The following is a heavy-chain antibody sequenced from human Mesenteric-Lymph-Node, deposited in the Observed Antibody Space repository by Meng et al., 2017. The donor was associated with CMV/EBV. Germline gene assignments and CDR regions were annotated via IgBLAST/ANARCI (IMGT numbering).Heavy chain of an antibody. J-gene: IGHJ5*01. CDR2: IVVGSGNT. V-gene: IGHV1-58*01. Sequence: SVKVSCKASGFTFTSSAVQWVRQARGQRLEWIGWIVVGSGNTNYAQKFQERVTITRDMSTSTAYMELSSLRSEDTAVYYCARRIAAGGTEAWLDSWGQGTLVTVSS. CDR1: GFTFTSSA. D-gene: IGHD6-13*01. CDR3: ARRIAAGGTEAWLDS.